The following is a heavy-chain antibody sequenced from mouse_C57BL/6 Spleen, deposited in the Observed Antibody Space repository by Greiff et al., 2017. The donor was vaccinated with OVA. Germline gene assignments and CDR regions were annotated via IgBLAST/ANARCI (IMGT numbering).Heavy chain of an antibody. CDR3: AREGAWDYDGSWFAY. CDR2: INPNNGGT. Sequence: EVQLQQSGPELVKPGASVKIPCKASGYTFTDYNMDWVKQSHGKSLELIGDINPNNGGTIYNQKFKGKATLTVDKSSSTAYMELRSLTSEDTAVYYCAREGAWDYDGSWFAYWGQGTLVTVSA. D-gene: IGHD2-4*01. CDR1: GYTFTDYN. V-gene: IGHV1-18*01. J-gene: IGHJ3*01.